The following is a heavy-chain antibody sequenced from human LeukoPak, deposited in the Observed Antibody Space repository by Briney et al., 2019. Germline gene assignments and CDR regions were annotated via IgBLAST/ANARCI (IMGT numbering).Heavy chain of an antibody. V-gene: IGHV5-51*01. CDR3: AKHSIPGISYQVNYFDP. Sequence: GESLKISCRASGYIFISYWIARVRQTPGKGLEWMGIIYPSDSDTRYSPSFQGQVTMSVDKSKSTACLQWSSLKASDTAIYYCAKHSIPGISYQVNYFDPWGQGTLVIVSS. CDR2: IYPSDSDT. D-gene: IGHD3-10*01. CDR1: GYIFISYW. J-gene: IGHJ5*02.